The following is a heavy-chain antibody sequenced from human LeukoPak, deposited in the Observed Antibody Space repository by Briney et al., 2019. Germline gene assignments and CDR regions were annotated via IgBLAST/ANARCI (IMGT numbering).Heavy chain of an antibody. J-gene: IGHJ6*03. CDR3: AKDHPYSSGLNYYYYYYMDV. CDR2: ISGGSGST. CDR1: GFTFSSHG. V-gene: IGHV3-23*01. Sequence: PGGSLRLSCAASGFTFSSHGMSWVRQAPGKGLEWVSAISGGSGSTYYADSVKGRFTISRDNSKNTLYLQMNSLRAEDTAVYYCAKDHPYSSGLNYYYYYYMDVWGKGTTATISS. D-gene: IGHD6-19*01.